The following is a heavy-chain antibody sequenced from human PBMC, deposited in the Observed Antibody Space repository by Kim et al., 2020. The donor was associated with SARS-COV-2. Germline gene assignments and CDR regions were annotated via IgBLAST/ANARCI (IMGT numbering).Heavy chain of an antibody. Sequence: GGSLRLSCAASGFTFRPYAMTWVRQAPGKGLEWVSIISGSGGSTDYADSVKGRFTISRDNSKHTLYLQMSSLRAEDTAVYYCAKARGSGTWGTYYFDSWG. V-gene: IGHV3-23*01. CDR1: GFTFRPYA. D-gene: IGHD3-10*01. J-gene: IGHJ4*01. CDR3: AKARGSGTWGTYYFDS. CDR2: ISGSGGST.